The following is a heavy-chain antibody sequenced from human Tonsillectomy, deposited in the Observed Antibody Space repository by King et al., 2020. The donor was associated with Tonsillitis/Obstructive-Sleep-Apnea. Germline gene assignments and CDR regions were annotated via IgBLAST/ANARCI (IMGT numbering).Heavy chain of an antibody. CDR1: GFTFSSYG. D-gene: IGHD3-22*01. CDR3: ATYLVIPFDY. V-gene: IGHV3-33*03. CDR2: IWFDGSNK. Sequence: VQLVESGGGVVQPGRSLRLSCAASGFTFSSYGMHWVRQAPGKGLEWVAVIWFDGSNKYYADSVKGRFTISRDNSKNTLYLQMNSLRAEDTAMYYCATYLVIPFDYWGQGALVTVSS. J-gene: IGHJ4*02.